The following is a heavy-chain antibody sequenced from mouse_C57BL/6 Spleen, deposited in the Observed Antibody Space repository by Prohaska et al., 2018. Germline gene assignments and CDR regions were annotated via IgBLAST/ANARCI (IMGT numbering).Heavy chain of an antibody. J-gene: IGHJ2*01. CDR2: INPNNGGT. D-gene: IGHD2-4*01. V-gene: IGHV1-26*01. CDR3: AREDYQTFLDY. Sequence: VKPTHAMSLAWIGDINPNNGGTSYNQKFKGKATLTVDKSSSTAYMELRSLTSEDSAVYYCAREDYQTFLDYWGQGTTLTVPS.